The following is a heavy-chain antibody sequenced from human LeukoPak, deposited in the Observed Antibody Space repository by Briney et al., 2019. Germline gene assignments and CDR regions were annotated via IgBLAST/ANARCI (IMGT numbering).Heavy chain of an antibody. CDR1: GFTFSSYE. Sequence: GGSLRLSCAASGFTFSSYEMTWVRQAPGKGLEWVSYISSSGSTIYYADSVKGRFTISRDNAKNSLYPQMNSLRAEDTAVYYCARDLSSGYDGLRDYWGQGTLVTVSS. CDR2: ISSSGSTI. D-gene: IGHD5-12*01. CDR3: ARDLSSGYDGLRDY. J-gene: IGHJ4*02. V-gene: IGHV3-48*03.